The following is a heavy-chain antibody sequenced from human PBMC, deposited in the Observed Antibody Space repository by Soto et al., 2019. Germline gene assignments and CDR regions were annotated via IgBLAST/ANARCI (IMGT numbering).Heavy chain of an antibody. CDR1: GGTFSSYA. CDR3: ARTAVTFGGVASGMDV. CDR2: IIPIFGTA. D-gene: IGHD3-16*01. J-gene: IGHJ6*02. V-gene: IGHV1-69*05. Sequence: QVQLVQSGAEVKKPGSSVKVSCKASGGTFSSYAISWVRQAPGQGLEWMGGIIPIFGTANYAQKFQGRVTSTXXEXTXXAYMELSSLRSEDTAVYYCARTAVTFGGVASGMDVWGQGTTVTVSS.